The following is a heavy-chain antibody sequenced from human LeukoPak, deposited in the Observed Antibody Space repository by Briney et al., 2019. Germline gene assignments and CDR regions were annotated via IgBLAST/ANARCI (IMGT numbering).Heavy chain of an antibody. J-gene: IGHJ4*02. CDR3: ATIVVPPWGDYYFDY. CDR2: IYSGGST. D-gene: IGHD2-21*01. V-gene: IGHV3-66*01. CDR1: GFTVSSNY. Sequence: GGSLRLSCAASGFTVSSNYMSWVRQAPGKGLEWVSVIYSGGSTYYADSVKGRFTISRDNSKNTLYLQMNSLRAEDTAVYYCATIVVPPWGDYYFDYWGQGTLVTVSS.